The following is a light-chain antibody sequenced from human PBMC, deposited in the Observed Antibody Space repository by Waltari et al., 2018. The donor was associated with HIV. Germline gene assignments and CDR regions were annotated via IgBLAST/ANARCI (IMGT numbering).Light chain of an antibody. CDR3: QTFDTSLSGFVV. CDR2: DTN. J-gene: IGLJ2*01. CDR1: RSNIGAISD. Sequence: QSVLTQPPSVSGAPGQRVTISCTGSRSNIGAISDVPWYQQLPGAAPKLLIYDTNTRPSGVPDRFSGSKSGTSASLAIAGLQADDEAVYYCQTFDTSLSGFVVFGGGTKLTVL. V-gene: IGLV1-40*01.